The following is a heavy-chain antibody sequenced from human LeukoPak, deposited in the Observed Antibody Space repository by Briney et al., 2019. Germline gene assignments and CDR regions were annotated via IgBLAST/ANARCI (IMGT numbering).Heavy chain of an antibody. CDR2: IYPGDSDT. Sequence: RGESLKISCKSSGYSFTSYWIGWVRQMPGKGLEWMGIIYPGDSDTRYSPSFQGQVTISADKSISTAYLQWSSLKASDTAMYYCARLSGDYHPDYYMDVWGKGTTVTVSS. J-gene: IGHJ6*03. V-gene: IGHV5-51*01. CDR1: GYSFTSYW. CDR3: ARLSGDYHPDYYMDV. D-gene: IGHD4-17*01.